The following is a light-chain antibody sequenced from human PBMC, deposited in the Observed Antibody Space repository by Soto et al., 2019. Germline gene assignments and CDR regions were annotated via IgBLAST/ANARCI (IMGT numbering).Light chain of an antibody. CDR1: SGDGGNYNL. J-gene: IGLJ3*02. CDR2: EGT. V-gene: IGLV2-23*01. CDR3: CSYAVTNDFVV. Sequence: QSGLTQPASVSGSPGQSITISYTGPSGDGGNYNLVSWYRQRPGKAPKLIIYEGTKRHAGVSTRFSGSISANAASLTISGLQAEDEADYYCCSYAVTNDFVVFGGGTKVTVL.